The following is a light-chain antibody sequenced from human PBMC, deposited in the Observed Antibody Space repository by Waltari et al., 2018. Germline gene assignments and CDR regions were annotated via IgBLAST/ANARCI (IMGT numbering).Light chain of an antibody. J-gene: IGLJ2*01. CDR1: SGDVGNYNL. Sequence: QSTLTQPASVSGSLGQSITISCIGTSGDVGNYNLVSWYQQHPGKAPKFMFYGVNKRPSGVSNRFSGSKSGNTASLTISGLQGEDEAIYFCSSYAAYNTVIFGGGTKVTVL. CDR3: SSYAAYNTVI. CDR2: GVN. V-gene: IGLV2-23*02.